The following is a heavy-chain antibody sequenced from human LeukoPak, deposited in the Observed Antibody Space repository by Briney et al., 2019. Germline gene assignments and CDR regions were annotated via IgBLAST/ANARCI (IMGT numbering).Heavy chain of an antibody. J-gene: IGHJ4*02. CDR1: GDSVSSNSAT. V-gene: IGHV6-1*01. CDR3: ARSLSGSPFDY. Sequence: SQTLSLTCAISGDSVSSNSATWKWIRQSPSRGLEWLGRTYYRSRWYDDYAVSVKSRININSDTSKNQFSLQLNSVAPEDTAVYFCARSLSGSPFDYWGQGTLVTVSS. D-gene: IGHD1-26*01. CDR2: TYYRSRWYD.